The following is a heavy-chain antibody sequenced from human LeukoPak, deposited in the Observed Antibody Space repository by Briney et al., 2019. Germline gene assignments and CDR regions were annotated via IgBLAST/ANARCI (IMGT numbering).Heavy chain of an antibody. Sequence: GGSLRLSCAASGFIFSSYSMNWVRQAPGKGLEWVSYISTTNTIYYRDSVKGRFTISRDNAKNSLYLQMNSLRAEDTAVYYCARAVVAATLYYFDYWGQGTLVTVSS. D-gene: IGHD2-15*01. CDR3: ARAVVAATLYYFDY. CDR2: ISTTNTI. CDR1: GFIFSSYS. V-gene: IGHV3-48*04. J-gene: IGHJ4*02.